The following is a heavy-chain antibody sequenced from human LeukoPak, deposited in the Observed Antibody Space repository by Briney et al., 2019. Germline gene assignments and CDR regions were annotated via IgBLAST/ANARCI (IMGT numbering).Heavy chain of an antibody. D-gene: IGHD3-22*01. CDR1: GFTFSSYA. Sequence: GRSLRLSCAASGFTFSSYAMHWVRQAPGKGLEGVAVISYDGSNKYYADSVKGRFTISRDNSKNTLYLQMNSLRAEDTAVYYCARVRYYDSSGYSDYYYYYGMDVWGQGTTVTVSS. J-gene: IGHJ6*02. V-gene: IGHV3-30-3*01. CDR3: ARVRYYDSSGYSDYYYYYGMDV. CDR2: ISYDGSNK.